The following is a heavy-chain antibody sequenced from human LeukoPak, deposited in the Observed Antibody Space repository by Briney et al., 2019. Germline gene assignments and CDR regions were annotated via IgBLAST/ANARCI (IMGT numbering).Heavy chain of an antibody. Sequence: PGRSLRLSCDASGFNFNAYAMHWVRQAPGKGLEWVSGISWHSANIDYADSVKGRFTISRDNAKNSLYLQMNSLRPEDTALYYCVRDSGSTTVLIDDAFGLWGQGTMVTVSS. J-gene: IGHJ3*01. D-gene: IGHD4-23*01. CDR1: GFNFNAYA. V-gene: IGHV3-9*01. CDR2: ISWHSANI. CDR3: VRDSGSTTVLIDDAFGL.